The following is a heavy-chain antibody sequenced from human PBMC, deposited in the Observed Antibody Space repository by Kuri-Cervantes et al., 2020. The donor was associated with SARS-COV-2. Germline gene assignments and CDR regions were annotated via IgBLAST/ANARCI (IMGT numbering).Heavy chain of an antibody. V-gene: IGHV3-23*01. CDR2: ISGSGGST. CDR3: AKDLQRYFDWTPCFDY. Sequence: GESLKISCAASGFTFSHYAMNWVRQAPGKGLEWVSAISGSGGSTYYADSVKGRFTISRDNSKNTLYLQMNSLRAEDTAVYYCAKDLQRYFDWTPCFDYWGQGTLVTVSS. D-gene: IGHD3-9*01. CDR1: GFTFSHYA. J-gene: IGHJ4*02.